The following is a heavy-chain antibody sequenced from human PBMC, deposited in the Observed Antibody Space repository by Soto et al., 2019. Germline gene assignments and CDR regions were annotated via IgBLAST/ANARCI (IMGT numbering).Heavy chain of an antibody. J-gene: IGHJ4*02. CDR3: ARSSGYVPGGY. V-gene: IGHV4-38-2*01. Sequence: SGYPISSGYYWGWIRQPPGKGLEWIGIIHHSGSTYYNPSLRSRITISVDTSKNQFSLKMPSVTAADTAVYYCARSSGYVPGGYWGQGILVTVSS. D-gene: IGHD5-12*01. CDR1: GYPISSGYY. CDR2: IHHSGST.